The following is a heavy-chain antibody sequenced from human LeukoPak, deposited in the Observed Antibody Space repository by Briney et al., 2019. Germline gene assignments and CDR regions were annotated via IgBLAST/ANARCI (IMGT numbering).Heavy chain of an antibody. CDR1: GYSFTSYW. J-gene: IGHJ6*02. V-gene: IGHV5-10-1*01. Sequence: GESLKISCKGSGYSFTSYWISWVRQMPGKGLEWMGRIDPSDSYTNYSPSFQGHVTISADKSISTAYLQWSSLKASDTAMYYCARLGIAVAGTYYYYGMDVWGQGTMVTVSS. CDR3: ARLGIAVAGTYYYYGMDV. CDR2: IDPSDSYT. D-gene: IGHD6-19*01.